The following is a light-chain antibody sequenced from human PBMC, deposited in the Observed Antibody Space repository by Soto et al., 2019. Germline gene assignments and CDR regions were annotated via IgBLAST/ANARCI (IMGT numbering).Light chain of an antibody. CDR3: QQYDVWPRT. CDR1: QGVSRN. V-gene: IGKV3-15*01. J-gene: IGKJ1*01. Sequence: EIVMTQSPATLSVSPGETATLSCRASQGVSRNLAWYQQEPGQSPRLLIYGASTRATGIPARFSGSGSGTDFTLTISSLQSEDFAIYYCQQYDVWPRTFGQGTKVDIK. CDR2: GAS.